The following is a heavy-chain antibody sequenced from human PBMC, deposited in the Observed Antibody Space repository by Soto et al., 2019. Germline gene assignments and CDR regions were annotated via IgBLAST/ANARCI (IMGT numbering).Heavy chain of an antibody. CDR1: GYTFTSYY. J-gene: IGHJ3*02. V-gene: IGHV1-46*03. Sequence: ASVKVSCKASGYTFTSYYMHWVRQAPGQGLEWMGIINPSGGSTSYAQKFQGRVTMTRDTSTSTVYMELSSLRSEDTAVYYCARLSAVAAYKGDAFDIWGQGTMVTVSS. D-gene: IGHD2-15*01. CDR2: INPSGGST. CDR3: ARLSAVAAYKGDAFDI.